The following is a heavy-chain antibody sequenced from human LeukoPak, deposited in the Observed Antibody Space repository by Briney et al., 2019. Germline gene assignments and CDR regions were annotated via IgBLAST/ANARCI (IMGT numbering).Heavy chain of an antibody. V-gene: IGHV1-69*04. D-gene: IGHD3-3*01. CDR2: IIPVLGVA. CDR3: ATGIGTLWSGYYHDF. Sequence: GASVKVSCKASGGTFSTYAISWVRPAPGQGLEWMGRIIPVLGVANYAQKFQGRVTISADKSTSTAYMEVSSLRSEDTAVYYCATGIGTLWSGYYHDFWGQGTLVTVSS. CDR1: GGTFSTYA. J-gene: IGHJ4*02.